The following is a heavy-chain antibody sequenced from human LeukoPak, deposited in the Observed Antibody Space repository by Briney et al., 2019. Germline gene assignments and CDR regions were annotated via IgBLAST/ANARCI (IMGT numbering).Heavy chain of an antibody. Sequence: ASVKVSCKASGYTFTSYYMHWVRQAPGQGLEWMGGIIPIFGTANYAQKFQGRVTITADESTSTAYMELSSLRSEDTAVYYCAREIGGFDYWGQGTLVTVSS. D-gene: IGHD2/OR15-2a*01. CDR2: IIPIFGTA. CDR3: AREIGGFDY. CDR1: GYTFTSYY. J-gene: IGHJ4*02. V-gene: IGHV1-69*13.